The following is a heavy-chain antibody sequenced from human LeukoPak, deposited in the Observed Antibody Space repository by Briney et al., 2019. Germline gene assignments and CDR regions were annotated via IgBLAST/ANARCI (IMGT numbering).Heavy chain of an antibody. Sequence: GGSLRLSCAASGFTFSSYSMNWVRQAPGKGLEWVSSISSSSSYIYYADSVKGRFTISRDNAKNSLYLQMNSLRAEDTAVYYCARSGEWSYGSGFGYWGQGTLVTVSS. CDR3: ARSGEWSYGSGFGY. V-gene: IGHV3-21*01. J-gene: IGHJ4*02. CDR1: GFTFSSYS. D-gene: IGHD5-18*01. CDR2: ISSSSSYI.